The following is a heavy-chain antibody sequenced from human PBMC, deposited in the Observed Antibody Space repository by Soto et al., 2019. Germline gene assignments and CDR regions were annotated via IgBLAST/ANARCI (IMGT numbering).Heavy chain of an antibody. CDR3: ARHWDSCDV. Sequence: TGASLKISCKGSGYSFTSHGIGWVRQMPGKGLEWVAIINPSDSDTRYSPSFQGQVTISADNFISTSYLQWSSLKASDSAIYYCARHWDSCDVWGPGTMVTVSS. CDR2: INPSDSDT. J-gene: IGHJ3*01. V-gene: IGHV5-51*01. CDR1: GYSFTSHG.